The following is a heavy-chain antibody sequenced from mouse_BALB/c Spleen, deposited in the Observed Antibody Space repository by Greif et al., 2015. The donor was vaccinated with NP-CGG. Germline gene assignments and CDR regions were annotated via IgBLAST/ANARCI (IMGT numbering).Heavy chain of an antibody. CDR1: GFSLTSYG. CDR2: IWRGGST. D-gene: IGHD1-2*01. CDR3: ARGATAIYDFDY. V-gene: IGHV2-2*02. Sequence: QVHVKQSGPGLVQPSQSLSITCTVSGFSLTSYGVHWVRQSPGKGLEWLGVIWRGGSTDYNTAFISRLSISKDNSKSXVFFKMNSLQANDTAIYYCARGATAIYDFDYWGQGTTLTVSS. J-gene: IGHJ2*01.